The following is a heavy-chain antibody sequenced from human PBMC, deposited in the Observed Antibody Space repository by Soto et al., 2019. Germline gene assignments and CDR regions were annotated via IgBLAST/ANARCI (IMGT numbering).Heavy chain of an antibody. V-gene: IGHV3-48*03. J-gene: IGHJ6*02. D-gene: IGHD3-10*01. Sequence: PGGSLRLSCAASGFTFSSYEMNWVRQAPGKGLEWVSYISSSDNTLYYADSVKGRFTISRDNAKNSLYLQVNSLRAEDTAVYYCARRPRGVAGYYYYGMDVWGQGTTVTVSS. CDR1: GFTFSSYE. CDR3: ARRPRGVAGYYYYGMDV. CDR2: ISSSDNTL.